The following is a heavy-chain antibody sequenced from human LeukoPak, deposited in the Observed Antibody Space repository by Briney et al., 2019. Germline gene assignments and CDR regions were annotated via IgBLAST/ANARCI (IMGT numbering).Heavy chain of an antibody. Sequence: PSETLSLTCTVSGYSISSGYYWGWIRQPPGKGLEWIGSIYHSGSTYYNPSLKSRVTISVDTSKNQFSLKLSSVTAADTAVYYCASDCSGGSCSQSDAFDIWGQGTMVTVSS. CDR3: ASDCSGGSCSQSDAFDI. CDR1: GYSISSGYY. J-gene: IGHJ3*02. V-gene: IGHV4-38-2*02. CDR2: IYHSGST. D-gene: IGHD2-15*01.